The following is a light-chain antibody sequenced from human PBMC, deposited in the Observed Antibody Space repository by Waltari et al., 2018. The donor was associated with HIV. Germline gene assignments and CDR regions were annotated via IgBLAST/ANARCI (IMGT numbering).Light chain of an antibody. CDR2: SAS. CDR1: QSISTY. J-gene: IGKJ3*01. V-gene: IGKV1-39*01. Sequence: DIQMTQSPSSLSASVGDRVTITCRASQSISTYLNWYQQKPGKAPNLLIYSASNLQSGVPSRFSGSGSGTDFTLTISSLQPEDFATYFCQQSFRTPFTFGPGTKVDIK. CDR3: QQSFRTPFT.